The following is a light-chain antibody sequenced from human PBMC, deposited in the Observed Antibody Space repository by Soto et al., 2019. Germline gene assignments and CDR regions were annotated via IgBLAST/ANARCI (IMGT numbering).Light chain of an antibody. CDR2: GNS. V-gene: IGLV1-40*01. CDR1: SSNIGAGYD. Sequence: QSVLTQPPSVSGAPGQRVTISCTGSSSNIGAGYDVHWYQQLPGTAPKLLIYGNSNRPSGVPDRLSGSKSGTSASLAITGLQAEDEADYYCQSYDSSLSGSVFGGGTKVTVL. CDR3: QSYDSSLSGSV. J-gene: IGLJ2*01.